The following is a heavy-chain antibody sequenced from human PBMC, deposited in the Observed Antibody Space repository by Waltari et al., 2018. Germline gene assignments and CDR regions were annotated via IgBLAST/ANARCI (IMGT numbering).Heavy chain of an antibody. CDR3: ARVFYSSMGNFGMDV. D-gene: IGHD6-13*01. J-gene: IGHJ6*02. V-gene: IGHV3-21*01. CDR2: ISSSSTYI. CDR1: GFIFNIYD. Sequence: EVQLVESGGGLVKPGGSLRRSCAASGFIFNIYDMIGVRQAPGKGLEWVSSISSSSTYIYYADSVKGRFTISRDNAKNSLYLQMNSLRAEDTAVYYCARVFYSSMGNFGMDVWGQGTTVTVSS.